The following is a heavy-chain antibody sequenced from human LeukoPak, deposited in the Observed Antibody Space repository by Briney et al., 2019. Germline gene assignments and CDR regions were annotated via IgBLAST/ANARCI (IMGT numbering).Heavy chain of an antibody. D-gene: IGHD5-12*01. CDR1: GVSISSGSYY. J-gene: IGHJ5*02. V-gene: IGHV4-61*02. CDR3: ARDHVEGPYDPPLGGDWFDP. Sequence: SETLSLTCTVSGVSISSGSYYWSWIRQPAGKGLEWIGRIYTSGSTNYNPSLKSRVTISVDTSKNQFSLKLSSVTAADTAVYYCARDHVEGPYDPPLGGDWFDPWGQGTLVTVSS. CDR2: IYTSGST.